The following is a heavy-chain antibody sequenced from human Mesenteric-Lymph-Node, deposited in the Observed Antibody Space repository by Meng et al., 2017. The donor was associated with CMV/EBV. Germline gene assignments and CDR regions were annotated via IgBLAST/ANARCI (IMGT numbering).Heavy chain of an antibody. J-gene: IGHJ3*02. CDR1: GFTVSSNY. V-gene: IGHV3-53*01. CDR2: IYSGGST. CDR3: ARKRAFDI. Sequence: GESLKISCAASGFTVSSNYMSWVRQAPGKGLEWVSVIYSGGSTYYADSVKGRFTISRDNSKNTLYLQMNSLRAEDTAVYYCARKRAFDIWGQGTMVTVSS.